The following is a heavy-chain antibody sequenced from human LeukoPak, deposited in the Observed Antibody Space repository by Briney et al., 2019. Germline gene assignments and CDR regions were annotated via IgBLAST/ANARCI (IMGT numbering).Heavy chain of an antibody. CDR1: GGSLSNYY. D-gene: IGHD3-10*01. J-gene: IGHJ5*02. CDR2: INHSGST. Sequence: SETLSLTCAVYGGSLSNYYWSWIRQPPGKGLEWIGEINHSGSTNYNPSLKSRVTISVDMSKNQFSLELSYVTAADTAVYYCARGPASGSNFAWFDPWGQGTLVTVSS. V-gene: IGHV4-34*01. CDR3: ARGPASGSNFAWFDP.